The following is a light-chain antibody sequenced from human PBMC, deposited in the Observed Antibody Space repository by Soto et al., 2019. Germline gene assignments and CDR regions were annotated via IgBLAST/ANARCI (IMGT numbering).Light chain of an antibody. CDR3: AAWDDSLNGLI. Sequence: QSVLTQPPSASGAPGQRVTISSSGSSSNIGSNTVNWYQQLPGTAPKLLIYNSDQRPSGVPDRFFGSKSGTSASLVISGLQSEDEADYYCAAWDDSLNGLIFGGGTKLTVL. CDR1: SSNIGSNT. V-gene: IGLV1-44*01. J-gene: IGLJ2*01. CDR2: NSD.